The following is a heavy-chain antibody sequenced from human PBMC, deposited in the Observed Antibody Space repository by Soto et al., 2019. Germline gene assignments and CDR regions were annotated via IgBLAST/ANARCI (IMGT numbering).Heavy chain of an antibody. J-gene: IGHJ5*02. D-gene: IGHD3-9*01. CDR3: ARGILTGGRWLDP. V-gene: IGHV3-33*01. CDR1: GFTFSSYA. CDR2: IWYDGSNK. Sequence: GGSLRLSCAASGFTFSSYAMHWVRQAPGKGLEWVAIIWYDGSNKYYADSVKGRFTISRDNSKNTAYLQMNSLRAEDTAVYSCARGILTGGRWLDPWGQGTLVTVSS.